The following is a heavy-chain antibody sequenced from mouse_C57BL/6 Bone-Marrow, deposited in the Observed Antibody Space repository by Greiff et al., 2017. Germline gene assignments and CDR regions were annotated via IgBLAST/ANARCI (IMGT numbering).Heavy chain of an antibody. V-gene: IGHV5-9*04. CDR1: GFTFSSYT. CDR2: ISGGGGNT. CDR3: ARRRSRGYYAMDY. Sequence: EVKVVESGGGLVKPGGSLKLSCAASGFTFSSYTMSWVRQTPEKRLEWVATISGGGGNTYYPDSVKGRFTISRDNAKNTLYLQMSSLRSEDTAVYYCARRRSRGYYAMDYWGQGTSVTVSS. D-gene: IGHD1-1*01. J-gene: IGHJ4*01.